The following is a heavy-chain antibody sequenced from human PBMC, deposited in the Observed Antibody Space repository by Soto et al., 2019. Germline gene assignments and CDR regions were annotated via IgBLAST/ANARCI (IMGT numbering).Heavy chain of an antibody. CDR3: ARNYGGNSQYFVL. D-gene: IGHD4-17*01. J-gene: IGHJ2*01. V-gene: IGHV4-59*11. CDR2: FFHTGTA. CDR1: GDAITRHY. Sequence: QVQLQESGPGLVKPSETLSLTCSVSGDAITRHYWSWIRQSPGKGLEWLGYFFHTGTALYNPSLNSRVSMYVHTSKNNVSLRLTSFIPADTAVYFCARNYGGNSQYFVLWVRGTLFTVSS.